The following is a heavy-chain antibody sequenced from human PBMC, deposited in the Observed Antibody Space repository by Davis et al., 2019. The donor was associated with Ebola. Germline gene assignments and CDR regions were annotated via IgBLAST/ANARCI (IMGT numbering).Heavy chain of an antibody. CDR1: GFDFRIFG. J-gene: IGHJ4*02. CDR2: ISHDESSQ. Sequence: PGGSLRLSCAASGFDFRIFGMHWVRQAPGKGLEWVAVISHDESSQYYADSVKGRFTISRDNSKNTLYLQMSSLRAEDTAVYYCARSLWVAAVGTSRTLYYCDYWGQGTLVTVSS. V-gene: IGHV3-30*03. CDR3: ARSLWVAAVGTSRTLYYCDY. D-gene: IGHD6-13*01.